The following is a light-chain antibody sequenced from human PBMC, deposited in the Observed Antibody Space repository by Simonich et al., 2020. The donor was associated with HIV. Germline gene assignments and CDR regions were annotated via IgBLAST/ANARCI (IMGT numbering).Light chain of an antibody. CDR3: QQRSNWPPLT. CDR1: QSVSSK. V-gene: IGKV3-15*01. J-gene: IGKJ4*01. Sequence: EVVMTQFPATLSVSPGERATLSCRASQSVSSKLAWYQQKPGQAPRLLIYGAFTRATGIPARFSGSGSGTEFTLTISSMQSEDFAVYYCQQRSNWPPLTFGGGTKVEIK. CDR2: GAF.